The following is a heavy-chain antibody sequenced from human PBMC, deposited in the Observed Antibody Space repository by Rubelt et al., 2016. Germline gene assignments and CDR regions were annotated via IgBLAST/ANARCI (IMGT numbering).Heavy chain of an antibody. V-gene: IGHV3-33*01. Sequence: GGAVQPGRSLRLSCAASGFTFSSYGMHWVRQAPGKRLEWVAVIWYDGSNKYYADSVKGRFTISRDNSKNTLYLQMNSLRAEDTAVYYCARGGMGGSTGYFDYWGQGTLVTVSS. D-gene: IGHD1-26*01. J-gene: IGHJ4*02. CDR3: ARGGMGGSTGYFDY. CDR1: GFTFSSYG. CDR2: IWYDGSNK.